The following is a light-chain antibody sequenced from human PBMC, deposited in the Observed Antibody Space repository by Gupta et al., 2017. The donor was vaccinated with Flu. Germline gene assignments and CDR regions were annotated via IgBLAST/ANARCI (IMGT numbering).Light chain of an antibody. J-gene: IGKJ5*01. V-gene: IGKV3-11*01. CDR3: QQRRQWPFT. CDR2: NAS. CDR1: QSVSTY. Sequence: LVFTPSPAPLSLSPGYRSTLSCGASQSVSTYLDWYQQKPGQAPRRLIYNASNRATGIPARFSGSGSGTDFTLTISSVEPEDFAVYYCQQRRQWPFTFGQGTRLEIK.